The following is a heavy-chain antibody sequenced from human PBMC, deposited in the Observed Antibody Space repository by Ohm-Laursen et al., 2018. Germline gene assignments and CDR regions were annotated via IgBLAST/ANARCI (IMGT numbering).Heavy chain of an antibody. CDR1: GGSTSSHY. V-gene: IGHV4-59*07. Sequence: SDTLSLTCVVSGGSTSSHYWSWIRQAPGKGLEWIGYIYYSGSTNYNPSLKSRVTISVDTSKNQFSLMLTSVTAADTAFYYCARRDAFDIWGQGIMVIVSS. CDR3: ARRDAFDI. J-gene: IGHJ3*02. CDR2: IYYSGST.